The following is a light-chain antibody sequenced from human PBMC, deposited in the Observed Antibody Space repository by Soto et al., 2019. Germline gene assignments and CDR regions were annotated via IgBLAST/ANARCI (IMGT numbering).Light chain of an antibody. J-gene: IGKJ1*01. CDR2: GAS. CDR1: QGIGNA. CDR3: LQDINYPWT. V-gene: IGKV1-6*01. Sequence: AIQMTQSPSSLSASVGDRVTISCRASQGIGNALGWYQQKPGKPPKVLIYGASNLQSGVPPRFSGSGSGTDFTLAISSLQPEYSVNYCWLQDINYPWTFGQGTKVEIK.